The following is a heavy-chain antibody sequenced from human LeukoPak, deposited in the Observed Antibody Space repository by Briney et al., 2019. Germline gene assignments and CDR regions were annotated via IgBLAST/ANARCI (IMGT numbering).Heavy chain of an antibody. V-gene: IGHV3-23*01. J-gene: IGHJ6*02. CDR3: APFVDTGFYYYYGMDV. Sequence: PGGSLRLSCAASGFTFNNYAMTWVRQAPGKGLEWVSTISGGRGSTFYADSVKGRFTISRDSSKNTLYLQMNSLRAEDTAVYHCAPFVDTGFYYYYGMDVWGQGTTVTVSS. CDR2: ISGGRGST. CDR1: GFTFNNYA. D-gene: IGHD5-18*01.